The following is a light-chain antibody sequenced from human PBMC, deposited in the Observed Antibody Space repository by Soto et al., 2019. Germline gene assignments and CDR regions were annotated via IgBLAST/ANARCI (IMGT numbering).Light chain of an antibody. Sequence: EIVLTQSPGTLALSLGDEATLSCTASQTVNRNYLAWYLQKPAQPPRLIIYGVSNRAPGVPDRFSGGGSGTEFTLAVDRLEPDDFVTYYCQQYIASPRTFGQGTRLEVK. CDR3: QQYIASPRT. J-gene: IGKJ1*01. CDR2: GVS. V-gene: IGKV3-20*01. CDR1: QTVNRNY.